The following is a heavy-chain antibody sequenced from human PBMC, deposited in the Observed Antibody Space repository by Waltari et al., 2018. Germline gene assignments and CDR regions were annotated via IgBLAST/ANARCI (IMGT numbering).Heavy chain of an antibody. CDR3: ARDYGAPAFDI. CDR2: ITSSRSSI. CDR1: GFPFLNYT. Sequence: EVQLVESGGGLVKPGGSLRLSCAASGFPFLNYTMNWVRQAPGKGLGWVSSITSSRSSIYYADSVKGRFTISRDNAKNSLYLQVNSLRAEDTAVYYCARDYGAPAFDIWGQGTMVTVSS. V-gene: IGHV3-21*01. D-gene: IGHD3-10*01. J-gene: IGHJ3*02.